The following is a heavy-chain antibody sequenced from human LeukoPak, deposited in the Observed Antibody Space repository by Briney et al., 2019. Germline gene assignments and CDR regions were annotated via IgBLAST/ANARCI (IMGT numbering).Heavy chain of an antibody. D-gene: IGHD3-10*01. V-gene: IGHV1-2*02. CDR1: GYTFTGYY. Sequence: ASVKVSCKSSGYTFTGYYMHWVRQAPGQGLEWMGWINPNSGGTKYAQKFQGRVTMTRDTSITTAYMELSRLRSDDTAVYYCARGGGFSSYGSGTYRWSDQNWFDPWGQGTLVTVSS. J-gene: IGHJ5*02. CDR2: INPNSGGT. CDR3: ARGGGFSSYGSGTYRWSDQNWFDP.